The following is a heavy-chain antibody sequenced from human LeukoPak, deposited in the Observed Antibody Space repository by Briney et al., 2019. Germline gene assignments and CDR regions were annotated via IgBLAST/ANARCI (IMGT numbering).Heavy chain of an antibody. CDR1: GYTFTGYY. V-gene: IGHV1-2*02. Sequence: ASVKVSCKASGYTFTGYYMHWVRQAPGQGLEWMGWINPNSGGTNYAQKFQGRVTMTRGTSISTAYMELSRLRSDDTAVYYCARGQYCGGDCYFVSWGQGTLVTVSS. J-gene: IGHJ5*02. CDR2: INPNSGGT. D-gene: IGHD2-21*01. CDR3: ARGQYCGGDCYFVS.